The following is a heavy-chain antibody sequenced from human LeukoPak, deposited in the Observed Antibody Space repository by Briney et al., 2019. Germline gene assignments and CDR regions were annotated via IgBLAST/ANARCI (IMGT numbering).Heavy chain of an antibody. CDR1: GFTFSNYW. CDR3: ARLRTFDY. Sequence: GGSLRLSSAASGFTFSNYWMSWVRQAPGKGLEWVANIKQDGSEKYYVGSVKGRFTISRDNADNSLYLQMNSLRAEDTAVYYCARLRTFDYWGQGTLVTVSS. CDR2: IKQDGSEK. J-gene: IGHJ4*02. D-gene: IGHD1-14*01. V-gene: IGHV3-7*03.